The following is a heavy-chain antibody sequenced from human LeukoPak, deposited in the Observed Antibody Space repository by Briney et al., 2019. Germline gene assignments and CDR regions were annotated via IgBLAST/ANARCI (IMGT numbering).Heavy chain of an antibody. CDR3: AGQKGSGSSFT. CDR1: GYNFTPYW. J-gene: IGHJ5*02. Sequence: GESLKISCKASGYNFTPYWIGWVRHMPGKGLDWMGIIFPGDSDTRYSPSFQGQVTISVDKSINTAYVQWSSLKASDSAIYYCAGQKGSGSSFTWGQGTLVTVSS. V-gene: IGHV5-51*01. D-gene: IGHD3-10*01. CDR2: IFPGDSDT.